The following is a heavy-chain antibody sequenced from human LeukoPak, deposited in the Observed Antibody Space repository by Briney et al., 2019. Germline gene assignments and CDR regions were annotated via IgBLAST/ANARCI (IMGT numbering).Heavy chain of an antibody. CDR1: GFTFSSYS. V-gene: IGHV3-43*02. CDR3: AKDSDKYSSSWTYFDY. D-gene: IGHD6-13*01. J-gene: IGHJ4*02. Sequence: GGSLRLSCAASGFTFSSYSMNWVRQAPGKGLEWVSLISGDGGSTYYADSVKGRFTISRDNSKNSLYLQMNSLRTEDTALYYCAKDSDKYSSSWTYFDYWGQGTLVTVSS. CDR2: ISGDGGST.